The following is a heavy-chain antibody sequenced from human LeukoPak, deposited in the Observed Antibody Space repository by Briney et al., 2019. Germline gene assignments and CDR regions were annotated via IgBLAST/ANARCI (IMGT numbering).Heavy chain of an antibody. Sequence: ASVKVSCKASGYTFTGYYMHWVRQAPGQGLEWMGWINPNSGGTNYAQKFQGRVTMTRDTSISTAYMELSRLRSEDTAVYYCARWDGSGSYGVYWGQGTLVTVSS. CDR2: INPNSGGT. CDR3: ARWDGSGSYGVY. CDR1: GYTFTGYY. J-gene: IGHJ4*02. D-gene: IGHD3-10*01. V-gene: IGHV1-2*02.